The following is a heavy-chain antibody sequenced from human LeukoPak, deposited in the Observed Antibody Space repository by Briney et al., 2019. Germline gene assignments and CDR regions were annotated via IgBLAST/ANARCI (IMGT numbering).Heavy chain of an antibody. J-gene: IGHJ4*02. CDR2: ISYDGSNK. CDR3: AKDKTGYDSSGSPEDY. V-gene: IGHV3-30*18. D-gene: IGHD3-22*01. CDR1: GFTFSSYG. Sequence: GGSLRLSCAASGFTFSSYGMHWVRQAPGKGLEWVAVISYDGSNKYYADSVKGRFTISRDNSKNTLYLQMNSLRAEDTAVYYCAKDKTGYDSSGSPEDYWGQGTLVTVSS.